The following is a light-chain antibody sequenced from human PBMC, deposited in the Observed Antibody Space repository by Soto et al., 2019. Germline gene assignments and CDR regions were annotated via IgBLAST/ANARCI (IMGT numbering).Light chain of an antibody. J-gene: IGKJ4*01. CDR1: QDISNY. CDR3: QQYDSVPLT. CDR2: DAS. Sequence: DIQMTQSPSSLSASVGDRVTITCQASQDISNYLNWYQQKPGKAPKLLIYDASNLETVVPSRFSGSGSGTDFTFTISSLQPEDIATYYCQQYDSVPLTFGGGTKVEIK. V-gene: IGKV1-33*01.